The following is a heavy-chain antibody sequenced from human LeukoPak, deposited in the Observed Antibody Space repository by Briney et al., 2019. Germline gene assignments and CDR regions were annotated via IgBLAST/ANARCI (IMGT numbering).Heavy chain of an antibody. CDR3: ASRSRHSYYYGLDV. V-gene: IGHV1-2*06. CDR2: INPNSGDT. J-gene: IGHJ6*02. CDR1: GYTFTSYF. Sequence: GASVKVSCKASGYTFTSYFLHWVRQAPGQGLEWMGRINPNSGDTNYAQKFQGRVTMTRDTSVSTAYMELRRLRSDDTAVYYCASRSRHSYYYGLDVWGQGTTVTVSS.